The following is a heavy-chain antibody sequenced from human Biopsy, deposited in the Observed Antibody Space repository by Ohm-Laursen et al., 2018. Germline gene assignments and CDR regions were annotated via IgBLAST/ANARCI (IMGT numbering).Heavy chain of an antibody. Sequence: ETLSLTCAVFGKTFSDYQWSWIRQPPGKGLEWIGQINQSGTTNYNPSLKSRVPISADASKYEFSLRLTSVTAADTAVYFCGNEVHGRDYWGLGAQVTVSS. CDR2: INQSGTT. CDR3: GNEVHGRDY. V-gene: IGHV4-34*08. CDR1: GKTFSDYQ. J-gene: IGHJ4*02. D-gene: IGHD2-15*01.